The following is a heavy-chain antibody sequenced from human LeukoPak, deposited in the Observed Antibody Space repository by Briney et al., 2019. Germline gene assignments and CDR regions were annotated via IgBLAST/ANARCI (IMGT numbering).Heavy chain of an antibody. V-gene: IGHV4-39*07. CDR3: ARDHYYDGRGRFDP. CDR1: GGSLTSGTYH. J-gene: IGHJ5*02. CDR2: VYFDGGT. Sequence: KPSETLSLTCSVSGGSLTSGTYHWGWIRQPPGKGPEWIGSVYFDGGTHYKPSLQSRVTISVDTSKNQFSLRLSSVTAADTALYYCARDHYYDGRGRFDPWGQGTLVTVSS. D-gene: IGHD3-16*01.